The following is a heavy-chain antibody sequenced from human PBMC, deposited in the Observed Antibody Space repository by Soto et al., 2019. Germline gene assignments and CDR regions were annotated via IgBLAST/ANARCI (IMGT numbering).Heavy chain of an antibody. D-gene: IGHD3-9*01. J-gene: IGHJ6*02. Sequence: SXESLKLSKKCSAYSFTSYWIGWVLQMPRKGLEWMGIIYPGDSDTRYSPSFQGQVTISADKSISTAYLQWSSLKASDTAMYYCARHTDWLAHYYYSGMDVWGQGTTVTVSS. CDR1: AYSFTSYW. CDR3: ARHTDWLAHYYYSGMDV. V-gene: IGHV5-51*01. CDR2: IYPGDSDT.